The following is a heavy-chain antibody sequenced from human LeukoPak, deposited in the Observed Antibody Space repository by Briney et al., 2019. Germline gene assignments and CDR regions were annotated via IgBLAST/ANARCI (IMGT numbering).Heavy chain of an antibody. V-gene: IGHV3-30*02. J-gene: IGHJ4*02. D-gene: IGHD2-2*01. CDR2: IRYDGSNK. CDR1: GFTFSSYG. Sequence: QPGGSLRLSCAASGFTFSSYGMHWVRQAPGKGLEWVAFIRYDGSNKYYADSVKGRFTISRDNSKNTLCLQMNSLRAEDTAVYYCAKNRVRYCSSTSCFYFDYWGQGTLVTVSS. CDR3: AKNRVRYCSSTSCFYFDY.